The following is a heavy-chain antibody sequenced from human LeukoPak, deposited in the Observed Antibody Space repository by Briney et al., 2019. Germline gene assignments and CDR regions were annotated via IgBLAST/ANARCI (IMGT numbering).Heavy chain of an antibody. J-gene: IGHJ3*02. CDR3: ARGRAAAGGAFDI. V-gene: IGHV3-33*01. CDR2: IWYDGSNK. Sequence: GRSLRLSCAASGFTFSSYGMHWVRQAPGKGLEWVAVIWYDGSNKYYADSVKGRFTISRDNSKNTLYLRMNSLRAEDTAVYYCARGRAAAGGAFDIWGQGTMVTVSS. CDR1: GFTFSSYG. D-gene: IGHD6-13*01.